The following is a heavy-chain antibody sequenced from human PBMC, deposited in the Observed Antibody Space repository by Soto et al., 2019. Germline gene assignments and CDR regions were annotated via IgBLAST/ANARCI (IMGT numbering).Heavy chain of an antibody. J-gene: IGHJ5*02. CDR3: ARDQDYYDSSGYYYAGWFDP. CDR1: GYTFTSYA. CDR2: INAGNGNT. Sequence: ASVKVSCKASGYTFTSYAMHWVRQAPGQRLEWMGWINAGNGNTKYSQKFQGRVTITRDTSASTAYMELSSLRSEDTAVYYCARDQDYYDSSGYYYAGWFDPWGQGTLVTVSS. D-gene: IGHD3-22*01. V-gene: IGHV1-3*01.